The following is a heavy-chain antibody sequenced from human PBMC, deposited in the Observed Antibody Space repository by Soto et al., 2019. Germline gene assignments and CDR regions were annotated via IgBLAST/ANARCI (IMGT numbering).Heavy chain of an antibody. D-gene: IGHD2-21*02. V-gene: IGHV3-7*03. J-gene: IGHJ6*02. CDR1: GFTFSMYS. Sequence: PGGSLRVSCEVSGFTFSMYSMSWVRQSPGKGLEWVAKIPQEGVDGHYADSVKGRFTISRDNVKNSLYLQRNNLRAEDTAVYYCARDHLILPAHDFFYGSDVWGRGATVTVSS. CDR2: IPQEGVDG. CDR3: ARDHLILPAHDFFYGSDV.